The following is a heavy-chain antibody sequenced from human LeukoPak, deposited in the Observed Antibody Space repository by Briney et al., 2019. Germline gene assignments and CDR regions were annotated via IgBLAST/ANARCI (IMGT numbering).Heavy chain of an antibody. V-gene: IGHV4-59*01. CDR2: IYYSGST. D-gene: IGHD6-19*01. CDR1: GGSISSYY. CDR3: ARGPIAVAAQFDP. Sequence: SETLSLTCTVSGGSISSYYWSWLPQPPGKGLEWIGYIYYSGSTNYNPSLKSRVTISVDTSKNQFSLKLSSVTAADTAVYYCARGPIAVAAQFDPWGQGTLVTVSS. J-gene: IGHJ5*02.